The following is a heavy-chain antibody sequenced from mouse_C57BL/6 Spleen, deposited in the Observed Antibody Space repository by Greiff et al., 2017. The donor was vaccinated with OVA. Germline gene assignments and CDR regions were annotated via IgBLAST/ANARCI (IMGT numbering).Heavy chain of an antibody. Sequence: VQLQQSGPELVKPGASVKIPCKASGYTFTDYNMDWVKQSHGKSLEWIGDINPNNGGTIYNQKFKGKATLTADKSSSTAYMELRSLTSEDSAVYFCARRDWDKYYFDYWGQGTTLTVSS. CDR1: GYTFTDYN. D-gene: IGHD4-1*01. J-gene: IGHJ2*01. CDR3: ARRDWDKYYFDY. CDR2: INPNNGGT. V-gene: IGHV1-18*01.